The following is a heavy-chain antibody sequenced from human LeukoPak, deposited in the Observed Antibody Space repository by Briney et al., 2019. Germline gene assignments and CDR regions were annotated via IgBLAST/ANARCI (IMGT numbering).Heavy chain of an antibody. V-gene: IGHV3-7*03. Sequence: GGSLRLSCAASGFTFSSYWMNWARQAPGKGLEWVASINHNGNVNYYVDSVKGRFTISRDNAKNSLYLQMSNLRAEDTAVYYCAKGREMATTYYFDYWGQGTLVTVSS. CDR1: GFTFSSYW. CDR3: AKGREMATTYYFDY. D-gene: IGHD5-24*01. J-gene: IGHJ4*02. CDR2: INHNGNVN.